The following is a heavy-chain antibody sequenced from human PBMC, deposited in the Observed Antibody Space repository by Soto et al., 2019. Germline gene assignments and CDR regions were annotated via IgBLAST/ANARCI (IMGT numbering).Heavy chain of an antibody. D-gene: IGHD4-17*01. CDR2: IYHSGST. Sequence: SETLSLTCAVSGGSISSSNWWSWVRQPPGKGLEWIGEIYHSGSTNYNPSLKSRVTISVDKSKNQFSLKLSSVTAADTAVYYCARQDGADYGPLNYYYYYGMDVWGQGTTVTVSS. CDR1: GGSISSSNW. CDR3: ARQDGADYGPLNYYYYYGMDV. V-gene: IGHV4-4*02. J-gene: IGHJ6*02.